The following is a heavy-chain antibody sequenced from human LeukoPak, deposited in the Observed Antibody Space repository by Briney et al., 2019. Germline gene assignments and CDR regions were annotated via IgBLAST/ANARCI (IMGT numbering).Heavy chain of an antibody. CDR3: ARGSGFMVDSILVY. Sequence: PSETLSLTCTVSGGSISTYYWSWIRQPPGKGLEWIGYIYYSGSTNYNPSLKSRVTISVDTSKKQFSLKLSSVTAADTAVYYCARGSGFMVDSILVYWGQGTLVTVSS. J-gene: IGHJ4*02. CDR2: IYYSGST. CDR1: GGSISTYY. D-gene: IGHD4/OR15-4a*01. V-gene: IGHV4-59*01.